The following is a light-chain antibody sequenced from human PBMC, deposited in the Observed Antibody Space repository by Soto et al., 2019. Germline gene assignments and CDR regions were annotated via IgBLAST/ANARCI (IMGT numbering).Light chain of an antibody. Sequence: QSALTQPASVSGSPGQSITISCTGTSSDVGGYNYVSWYQQHPGKAPKLMIYDVSNRPSGVSNRFSGSKSGSTASPTISGLQAEDEADYYCSSYTSSSTVVFGGGTKLTVL. CDR1: SSDVGGYNY. J-gene: IGLJ2*01. V-gene: IGLV2-14*01. CDR2: DVS. CDR3: SSYTSSSTVV.